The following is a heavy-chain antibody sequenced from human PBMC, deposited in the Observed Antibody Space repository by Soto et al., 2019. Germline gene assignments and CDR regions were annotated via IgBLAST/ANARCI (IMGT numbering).Heavy chain of an antibody. J-gene: IGHJ4*02. CDR1: GYTFTSYD. D-gene: IGHD3-3*01. CDR3: ARGRRITIFGVVIIPHPHFDY. V-gene: IGHV1-8*01. CDR2: MNPNSGNT. Sequence: GPVKVSCKASGYTFTSYDINWVRQATGQGLEWMGWMNPNSGNTGYAQKFQGRVTMTRNTSISTAYMELSSLRSEDTAVYYCARGRRITIFGVVIIPHPHFDYWGQGTLVTVSS.